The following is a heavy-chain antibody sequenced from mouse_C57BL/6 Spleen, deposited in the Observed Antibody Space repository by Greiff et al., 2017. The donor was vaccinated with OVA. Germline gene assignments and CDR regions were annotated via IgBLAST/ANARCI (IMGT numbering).Heavy chain of an antibody. D-gene: IGHD1-1*01. V-gene: IGHV1-50*01. Sequence: QVQLQQPGAELVKPGASVKLSCKASGYTFTSYWMQWVKQRPGQGLEWIGEIDPSDSYTNYNQKFKGKATLTVDTSSSTAYMQLSSLTSEDSAVYFCARCYGSSLYYFDYWGQGTTLTVSS. CDR1: GYTFTSYW. CDR2: IDPSDSYT. CDR3: ARCYGSSLYYFDY. J-gene: IGHJ2*01.